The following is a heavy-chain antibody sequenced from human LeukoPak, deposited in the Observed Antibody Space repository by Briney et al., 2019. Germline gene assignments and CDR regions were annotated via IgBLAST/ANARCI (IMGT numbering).Heavy chain of an antibody. D-gene: IGHD5-24*01. CDR3: AKGEMGTTSYYFDY. Sequence: GGSLRLSCAASEFAFSSYGINWVRQAPGKGLEWVSAISGSGVSTYYADSVKGHFTISRDNSKNTVYLQMNSLRAEDTAVYYCAKGEMGTTSYYFDYWGQGTLVTVSS. V-gene: IGHV3-23*01. J-gene: IGHJ4*02. CDR2: ISGSGVST. CDR1: EFAFSSYG.